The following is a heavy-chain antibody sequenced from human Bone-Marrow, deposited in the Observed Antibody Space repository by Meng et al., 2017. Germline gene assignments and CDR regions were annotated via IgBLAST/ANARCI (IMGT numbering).Heavy chain of an antibody. Sequence: SETLSLTCTVSGGSISSSSYYWGWIRQPPGKGLEWIGSIYYSGSTYYNPSLKSRVTIPVDTSKNQFSLKLSSVTAADTAVYYCARGLDSSGYDAFDIWGQGTMVTVS. CDR3: ARGLDSSGYDAFDI. CDR2: IYYSGST. CDR1: GGSISSSSYY. J-gene: IGHJ3*02. V-gene: IGHV4-39*07. D-gene: IGHD3-22*01.